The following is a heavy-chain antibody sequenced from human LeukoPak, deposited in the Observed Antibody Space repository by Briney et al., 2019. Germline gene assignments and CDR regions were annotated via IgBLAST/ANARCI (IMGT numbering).Heavy chain of an antibody. CDR1: GFTFSNAW. CDR3: TSEYLGLDY. CDR2: IKSKTDGGIT. V-gene: IGHV3-15*01. Sequence: GGSLRLSCAASGFTFSNAWMSWVRQAPGKGLEWVGRIKSKTDGGITDYAAPVKGRFTISGDDSKNTLYLQMNSLKTEDTAVYYCTSEYLGLDYWGQGTLVTVSS. D-gene: IGHD2-2*02. J-gene: IGHJ4*02.